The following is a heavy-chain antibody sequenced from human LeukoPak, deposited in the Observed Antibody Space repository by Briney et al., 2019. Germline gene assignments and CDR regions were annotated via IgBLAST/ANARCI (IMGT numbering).Heavy chain of an antibody. CDR2: ISSSGSNI. D-gene: IGHD3-10*01. J-gene: IGHJ4*02. CDR3: ARGLLWFGETVDY. Sequence: NPGGSLRLSCAASGFTFSDYYMIWIRQAPGEGLEWVSYISSSGSNIYYADSVKGRFTISRDNAKKSLYLHMISLRADDTAVYYCARGLLWFGETVDYWGQGTLVTVSS. CDR1: GFTFSDYY. V-gene: IGHV3-11*01.